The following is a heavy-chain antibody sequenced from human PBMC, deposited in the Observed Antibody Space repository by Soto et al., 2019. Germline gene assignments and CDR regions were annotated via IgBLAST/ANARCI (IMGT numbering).Heavy chain of an antibody. Sequence: VASVKVSCKASGYTFTGYYIHWVRQAPGQGLQWMGWINPKSGGTNYAQKFQGRVTMTRDTSIRTAYMDLSRLKSDDTAIYFCAREDVLLLPTASGVYYYYLMDVWGQGTPVTVSS. CDR3: AREDVLLLPTASGVYYYYLMDV. V-gene: IGHV1-2*02. CDR1: GYTFTGYY. J-gene: IGHJ6*02. D-gene: IGHD3-22*01. CDR2: INPKSGGT.